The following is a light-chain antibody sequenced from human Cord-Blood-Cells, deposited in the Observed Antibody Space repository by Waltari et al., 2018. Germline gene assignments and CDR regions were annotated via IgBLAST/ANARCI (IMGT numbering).Light chain of an antibody. CDR3: SSYAGSNNFVL. J-gene: IGLJ2*01. CDR1: SSDVGGYNY. V-gene: IGLV2-8*01. Sequence: QTALTQPPSASGSPGQSVTISCTGTSSDVGGYNYASWYQPHPGKAPKLMIYEVSKLPSCVPDRVSVSKSGNTASLTVAGLQAEDEADYYCSSYAGSNNFVLFGGGTKLTVL. CDR2: EVS.